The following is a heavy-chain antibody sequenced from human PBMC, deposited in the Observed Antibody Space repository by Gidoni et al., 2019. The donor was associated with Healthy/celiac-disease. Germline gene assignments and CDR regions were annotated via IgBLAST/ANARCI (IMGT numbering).Heavy chain of an antibody. CDR1: GFTFDDYT. J-gene: IGHJ6*02. V-gene: IGHV3-43*01. Sequence: EVQLVEFGGVVVQPGGSLRPSCPASGFTFDDYTWHWVRQAPGKGLEWGSLSSWDGGCTYYADSVKGRFTISRDNSKNSLYLQMNSLRTEDTALYYCAKDSGGIAARRLVYGMDVWGQGTTVTVSS. D-gene: IGHD6-6*01. CDR3: AKDSGGIAARRLVYGMDV. CDR2: SSWDGGCT.